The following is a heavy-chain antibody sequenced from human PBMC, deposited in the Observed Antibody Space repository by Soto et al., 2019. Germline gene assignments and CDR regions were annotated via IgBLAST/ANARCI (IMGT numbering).Heavy chain of an antibody. V-gene: IGHV4-61*01. J-gene: IGHJ4*02. CDR2: IYSSGST. CDR3: ARDIRGYSRAFDY. D-gene: IGHD5-18*01. CDR1: GDSVSSDSYY. Sequence: SETLSLICTVSGDSVSSDSYYWAWIRQPPGKGLEWIGHIYSSGSTKYNPSLKSRVTISLDTSSNQFSLELTSVTAADTAIYYCARDIRGYSRAFDYWGQGTLVTVSS.